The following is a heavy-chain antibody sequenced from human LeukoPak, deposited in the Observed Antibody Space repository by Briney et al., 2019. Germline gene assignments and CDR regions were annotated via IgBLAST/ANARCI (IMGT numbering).Heavy chain of an antibody. J-gene: IGHJ2*01. CDR3: ARDPPQPGITAAGYFDL. V-gene: IGHV4-59*01. CDR1: GDSISSYS. D-gene: IGHD6-13*01. Sequence: SETLSLTCTVSGDSISSYSWSWIRQPPGRGLEWIGYVYYSGSTNYNPSLKSRVTISADTSKNQFSLKVRSVTAADTAVYYCARDPPQPGITAAGYFDLWGRGTLVTVSS. CDR2: VYYSGST.